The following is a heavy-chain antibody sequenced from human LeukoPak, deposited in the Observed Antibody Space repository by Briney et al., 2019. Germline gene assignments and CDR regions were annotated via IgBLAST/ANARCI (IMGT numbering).Heavy chain of an antibody. V-gene: IGHV4-34*01. CDR2: INHSGST. CDR1: GGSLSGYY. Sequence: PSETLSLTCAVYGGSLSGYYWSWIRQPPGKGLEWIGEINHSGSTNYNPSLKSRVTISVDTSKNQFSLKLSSVTAADTAVYYCARERSSGWFDPWGQGTLVTVSS. CDR3: ARERSSGWFDP. D-gene: IGHD6-19*01. J-gene: IGHJ5*02.